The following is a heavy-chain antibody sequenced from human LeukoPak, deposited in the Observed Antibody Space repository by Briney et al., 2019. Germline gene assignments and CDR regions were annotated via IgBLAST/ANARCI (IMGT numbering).Heavy chain of an antibody. CDR1: GGSFSGYY. CDR3: ARGLIAAAGTLAEYFQH. CDR2: INHSGST. D-gene: IGHD6-13*01. Sequence: TSETLSLTCAVYGGSFSGYYWSWIRQPPGKGLEWIGEINHSGSTNYNPSLKSRVTISVDTSKNQFSLKLSSVTAADTAVYYCARGLIAAAGTLAEYFQHWGQGTLVTVSS. V-gene: IGHV4-34*01. J-gene: IGHJ1*01.